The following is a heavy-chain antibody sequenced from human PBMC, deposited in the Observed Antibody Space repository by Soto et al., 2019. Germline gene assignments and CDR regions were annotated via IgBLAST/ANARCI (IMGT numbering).Heavy chain of an antibody. D-gene: IGHD3-3*01. CDR3: AHRVLRTVFGLVTTTAIYFDF. CDR1: GFSLTTSGVG. CDR2: IYWDDVK. V-gene: IGHV2-5*02. J-gene: IGHJ4*02. Sequence: QITLNESGPTQVKPRQTLTLTCTFSGFSLTTSGVGVGWIRQSPGKAPEWLALIYWDDVKRYSPSLKSRLTLTKDTYKNQVVLTMADLDPADTATYYCAHRVLRTVFGLVTTTAIYFDFWGQGTPVAVSS.